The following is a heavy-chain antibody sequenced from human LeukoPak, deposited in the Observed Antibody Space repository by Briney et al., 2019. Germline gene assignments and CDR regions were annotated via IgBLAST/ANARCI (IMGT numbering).Heavy chain of an antibody. J-gene: IGHJ4*02. D-gene: IGHD3-10*01. V-gene: IGHV3-49*04. Sequence: GGSLRLSCTASGFTFGDYAMSWVRRAPGKGLEWVGFIRSKAYGGTTEYAASVKGRFTISRDDSKSIAYLQMNSLKTEDTAVYYCTRVVAGFGELLPWDYWGQGTLVTVSS. CDR3: TRVVAGFGELLPWDY. CDR1: GFTFGDYA. CDR2: IRSKAYGGTT.